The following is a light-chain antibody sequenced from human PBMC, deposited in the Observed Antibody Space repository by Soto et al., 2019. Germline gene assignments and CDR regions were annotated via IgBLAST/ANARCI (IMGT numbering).Light chain of an antibody. J-gene: IGKJ5*01. CDR1: QSVSTY. CDR3: QQRRSWPPTIT. CDR2: DAS. V-gene: IGKV3-11*01. Sequence: DIVPTMSPATLSLSAGERSTLSCMAIQSVSTYLSWYQQRPGQAPRLLIYDASYRATDIPPRFSGSGSGTDFTLTISSLEPEDFAVYHCQQRRSWPPTITFGQGTLLEIK.